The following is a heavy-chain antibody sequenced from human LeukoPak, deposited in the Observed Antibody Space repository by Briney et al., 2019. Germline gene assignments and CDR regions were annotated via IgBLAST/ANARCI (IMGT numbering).Heavy chain of an antibody. J-gene: IGHJ6*03. CDR2: IYHSGST. V-gene: IGHV4-30-2*01. Sequence: SQTLFLTCSVSGGSISNGGYYWSCVRQPPGKGLEWIGYIYHSGSTYYNPSLKSRVTISVDRSKNQFSLKLSSVTAADTAVYYCARVNIVVVPAATGDYYYYMDVWGKGTTVTVSS. CDR3: ARVNIVVVPAATGDYYYYMDV. D-gene: IGHD2-2*01. CDR1: GGSISNGGYY.